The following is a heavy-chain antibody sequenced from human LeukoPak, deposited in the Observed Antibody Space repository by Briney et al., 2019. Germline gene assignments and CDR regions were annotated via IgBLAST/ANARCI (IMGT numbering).Heavy chain of an antibody. CDR1: GYIVNTNY. CDR3: ARDSYGDANFDS. Sequence: GGSLRLSCAASGYIVNTNYMTWVRQAPGRGLEWVSFIYADGNTYYADSVKGRFTISRDISKNAVYLQMNSLRAEDTAVYYCARDSYGDANFDSWGQGTLVTVSS. V-gene: IGHV3-53*01. J-gene: IGHJ4*02. D-gene: IGHD4-17*01. CDR2: IYADGNT.